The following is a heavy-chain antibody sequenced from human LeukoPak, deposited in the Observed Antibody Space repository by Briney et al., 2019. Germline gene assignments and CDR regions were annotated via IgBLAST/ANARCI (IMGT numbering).Heavy chain of an antibody. CDR1: GGSISSYY. CDR3: ARGVWSGYYPY. Sequence: SETLSLTCTVSGGSISSYYWSWIRQPPGKGPEWIGYIYYSGSTNYNPSLKSRVSLSIDTSKNQSSLKLSSVTAADTAVYYCARGVWSGYYPYWGQGTLVTVSS. J-gene: IGHJ4*02. CDR2: IYYSGST. V-gene: IGHV4-59*01. D-gene: IGHD3-3*01.